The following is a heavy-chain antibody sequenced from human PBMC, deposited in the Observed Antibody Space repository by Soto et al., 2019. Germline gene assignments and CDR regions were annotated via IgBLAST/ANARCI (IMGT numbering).Heavy chain of an antibody. D-gene: IGHD2-15*01. CDR1: GGSISSSSYY. CDR3: ASLVERYCSGGSCPCMDV. J-gene: IGHJ6*02. CDR2: IYYSGST. V-gene: IGHV4-39*01. Sequence: SETLSLTCTVSGGSISSSSYYWGWIRQPPGKGLEWIGSIYYSGSTYYNPSLKSRVTISVDTSKNQFSPKLSSVTAADTAVYYCASLVERYCSGGSCPCMDVWGQGTTVTVSS.